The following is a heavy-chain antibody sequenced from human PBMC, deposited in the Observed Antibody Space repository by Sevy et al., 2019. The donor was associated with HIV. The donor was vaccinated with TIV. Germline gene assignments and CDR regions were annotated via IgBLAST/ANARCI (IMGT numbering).Heavy chain of an antibody. J-gene: IGHJ3*02. CDR3: AREYYYYANSISFRADAFDI. Sequence: ASVKVSCKASGDTFTGQYIHWVRQAPGQGLEWMGRINPNGGDTKYAQKFQGRVTMTRDTSISTAYMELSRLTSDDTAFYYCAREYYYYANSISFRADAFDIWGQGTMVTVSS. D-gene: IGHD3-10*01. CDR2: INPNGGDT. CDR1: GDTFTGQY. V-gene: IGHV1-2*06.